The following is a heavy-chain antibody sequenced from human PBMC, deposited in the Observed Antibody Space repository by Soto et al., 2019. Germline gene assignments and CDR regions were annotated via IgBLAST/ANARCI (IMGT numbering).Heavy chain of an antibody. J-gene: IGHJ5*02. CDR2: ISSSSSYI. Sequence: PGGSLRLSCAASGFTFSSYSMNWVRQAPGKGLEWVSSISSSSSYIYYADSVKGRFTISRDNAKNSLYLQMNSLRAEDTAVYYCARDRSTGYSSRRNWFDPWGQGTLVTVSS. V-gene: IGHV3-21*01. D-gene: IGHD6-13*01. CDR1: GFTFSSYS. CDR3: ARDRSTGYSSRRNWFDP.